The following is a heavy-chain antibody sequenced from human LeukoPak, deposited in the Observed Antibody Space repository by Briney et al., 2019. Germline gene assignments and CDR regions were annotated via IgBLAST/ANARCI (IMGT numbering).Heavy chain of an antibody. J-gene: IGHJ2*01. Sequence: PGGSLRLSCAASGFTFSNYGMSWVRQAPGKGLEWVSVISGSGSNTYYADSVKGRFTISRDNSKNTLYLQMNSLRAEDTAVYYCAKVSSSWFTLATDWYFDLWGRGTLVTVSS. CDR3: AKVSSSWFTLATDWYFDL. D-gene: IGHD6-13*01. CDR2: ISGSGSNT. V-gene: IGHV3-23*01. CDR1: GFTFSNYG.